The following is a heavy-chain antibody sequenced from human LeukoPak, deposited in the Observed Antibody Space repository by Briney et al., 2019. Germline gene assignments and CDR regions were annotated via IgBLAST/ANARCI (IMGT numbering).Heavy chain of an antibody. V-gene: IGHV3-23*01. CDR2: TTGSGSST. Sequence: PGGSLRLSCAASGFPFSNYAMSWVRQAPGKGLEWVSGTTGSGSSTYYADSVKGRFIISRDNSENPLSLRMNSLRAQDTAVYYRAKVKGIMLTVGGLIVIPYYMDVWGSGTTVTVSS. D-gene: IGHD3-16*02. CDR3: AKVKGIMLTVGGLIVIPYYMDV. CDR1: GFPFSNYA. J-gene: IGHJ6*03.